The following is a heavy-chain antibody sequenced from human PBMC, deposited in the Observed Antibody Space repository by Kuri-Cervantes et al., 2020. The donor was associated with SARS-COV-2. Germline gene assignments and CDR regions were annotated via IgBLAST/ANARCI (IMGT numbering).Heavy chain of an antibody. Sequence: GSLRLSCAASGFTFSSYWMSWVRQAPGKGLEWTGYIYYSGSTNYNPSLKSRVTISVDTSKNQFSLKLSSVTAADTAVYYCARVGEYSSSLDYWGQGTLVTVSS. CDR3: ARVGEYSSSLDY. J-gene: IGHJ4*02. V-gene: IGHV4-59*01. CDR2: IYYSGST. D-gene: IGHD6-13*01. CDR1: GFTFSSYW.